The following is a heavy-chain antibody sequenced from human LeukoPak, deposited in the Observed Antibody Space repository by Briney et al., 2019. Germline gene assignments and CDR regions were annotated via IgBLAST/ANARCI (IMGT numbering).Heavy chain of an antibody. J-gene: IGHJ4*02. CDR2: ISWNSGSI. Sequence: GRSLRLSCAASGFTFDDYAMHWVRQAPGKGLEWVSGISWNSGSIGYADSVKGRSTISRDNAKNSLYLQMNSLRAEDTALYYCAKDRAFYYGSGSYPDYWGQGTLVTVSS. CDR1: GFTFDDYA. V-gene: IGHV3-9*01. D-gene: IGHD3-10*01. CDR3: AKDRAFYYGSGSYPDY.